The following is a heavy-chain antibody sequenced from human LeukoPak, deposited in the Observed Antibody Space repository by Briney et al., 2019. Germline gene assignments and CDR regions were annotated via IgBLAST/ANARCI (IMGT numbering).Heavy chain of an antibody. J-gene: IGHJ4*02. V-gene: IGHV1-46*01. CDR2: INPSGGST. CDR3: ARKGASDY. CDR1: GYTFTSYY. Sequence: ASVKVSCKASGYTFTSYYMHWVRQAPGQGLEWMGIINPSGGSTSYAQKFQGRVTMTRDTSISTAYLELSSLTSDDTAVYYCARKGASDYWGQGTLVTVSS.